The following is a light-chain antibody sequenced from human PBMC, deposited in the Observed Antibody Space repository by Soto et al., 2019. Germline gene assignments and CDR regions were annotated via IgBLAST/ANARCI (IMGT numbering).Light chain of an antibody. CDR2: EFT. CDR1: SSDVGGYKF. Sequence: QSALTQPASVSGSPGQSITISCTGTSSDVGGYKFVSWYQQHPGKAPKLMIYEFTNRPSGISIRFSGSKSGNTASLTISGLQAEDEADYYCSSYTSSSTVVFGGGTQLTVL. CDR3: SSYTSSSTVV. V-gene: IGLV2-14*01. J-gene: IGLJ2*01.